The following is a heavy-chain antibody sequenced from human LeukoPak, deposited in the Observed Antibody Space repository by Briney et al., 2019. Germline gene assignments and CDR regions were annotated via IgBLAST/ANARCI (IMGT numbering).Heavy chain of an antibody. Sequence: PSETLSLTCTVSGGSVSSYYWSWIRQPPGKGLEWIGYIYYSGSTNYNPSLQSRVTISVDTSKNQFSLKLSSVTAADTAVYYCARDRFRAAAGRNYYYMDVWGKGTTVTVSS. CDR2: IYYSGST. V-gene: IGHV4-59*02. CDR1: GGSVSSYY. D-gene: IGHD6-13*01. CDR3: ARDRFRAAAGRNYYYMDV. J-gene: IGHJ6*03.